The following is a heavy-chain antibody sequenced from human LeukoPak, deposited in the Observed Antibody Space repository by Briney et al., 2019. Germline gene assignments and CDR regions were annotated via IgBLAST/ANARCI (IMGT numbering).Heavy chain of an antibody. CDR3: AKDTYYYDSSGLRFGY. J-gene: IGHJ4*02. CDR2: IWYDGSNK. D-gene: IGHD3-22*01. CDR1: GFTFSSYG. Sequence: GGSLRLSCVASGFTFSSYGMHWVRQAPGKGLEWVAVIWYDGSNKYYADSVKGRFTISRDNSKNTLYLQMNSLRAEDTAVYYCAKDTYYYDSSGLRFGYWGQGTLVTVSS. V-gene: IGHV3-33*06.